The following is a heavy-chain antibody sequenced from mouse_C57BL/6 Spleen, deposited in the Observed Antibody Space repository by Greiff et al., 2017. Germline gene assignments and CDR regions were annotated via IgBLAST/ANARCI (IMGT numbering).Heavy chain of an antibody. CDR2: INPNNGGT. CDR1: GYTFTDYN. CDR3: ARYTVDPYWYFDV. J-gene: IGHJ1*03. V-gene: IGHV1-18*01. Sequence: EVQLQESGPELVKPGASVKIPCKASGYTFTDYNMDWVKQSHGTSLEWIGDINPNNGGTIYNQKFKGKATLTVDKSSSTAYMELRSLTSEDTAVYYCARYTVDPYWYFDVWGTGTTVTVSS. D-gene: IGHD1-1*01.